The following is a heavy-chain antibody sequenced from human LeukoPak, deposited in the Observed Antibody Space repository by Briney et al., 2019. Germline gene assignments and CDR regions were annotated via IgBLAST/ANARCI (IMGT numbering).Heavy chain of an antibody. D-gene: IGHD2-15*01. CDR1: GFTFSDHY. CDR2: ISRSGSTK. CDR3: ARVLRYCSGGNCYSGGLGYMDV. Sequence: GGSLRLSCAASGFTFSDHYLDWVRQAPGKGLEWVSSISRSGSTKYYADSVKGRFTISRDNARNSLFLQMNSLRAEDTAVYYCARVLRYCSGGNCYSGGLGYMDVWGKGTTVTISS. J-gene: IGHJ6*03. V-gene: IGHV3-11*01.